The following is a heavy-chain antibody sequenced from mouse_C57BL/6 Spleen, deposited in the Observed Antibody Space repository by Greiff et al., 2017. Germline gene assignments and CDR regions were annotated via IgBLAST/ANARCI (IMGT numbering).Heavy chain of an antibody. CDR2: IYPGGGYT. J-gene: IGHJ4*01. Sequence: VQLQQSGAELVRPGTSVKMSCKASGYTFTNYWIGWAKQRPGHGLEWIGDIYPGGGYTNYNEKFKGKATLSADKSSSTAYMQFSSLTSEDSAIYYCARCREDYAMDYWGQGTSVTVSS. D-gene: IGHD6-1*01. V-gene: IGHV1-63*01. CDR3: ARCREDYAMDY. CDR1: GYTFTNYW.